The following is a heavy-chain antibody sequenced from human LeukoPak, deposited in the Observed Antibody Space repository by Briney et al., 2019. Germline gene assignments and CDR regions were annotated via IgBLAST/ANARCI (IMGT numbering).Heavy chain of an antibody. CDR3: ARDRYYYDSSGYYYFDY. D-gene: IGHD3-22*01. V-gene: IGHV4-38-2*02. J-gene: IGHJ4*02. Sequence: SETLSLTCTVSGYSISSGYYWGWIRQPPGKGLEWIVVYHVGTTDYNPSLKSRVTMSVDTSKNQFSLKLSSVTAADTAVYYCARDRYYYDSSGYYYFDYWGQGTLVTVSS. CDR1: GYSISSGYY. CDR2: VYHVGTT.